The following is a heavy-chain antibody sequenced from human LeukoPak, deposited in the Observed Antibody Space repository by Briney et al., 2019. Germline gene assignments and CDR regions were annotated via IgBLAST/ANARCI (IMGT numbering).Heavy chain of an antibody. V-gene: IGHV3-30*04. Sequence: GGSLRLSCAASGFTFSSYAMHWVRQAPGKGLEWVAVISYDGSNKYYADSVKGRFTISRDNSKNTLYLQMNSLRAEDTAVYYCARDRGASGLARGYFDYWGQGTLVTVSS. CDR2: ISYDGSNK. CDR3: ARDRGASGLARGYFDY. CDR1: GFTFSSYA. D-gene: IGHD3-10*01. J-gene: IGHJ4*02.